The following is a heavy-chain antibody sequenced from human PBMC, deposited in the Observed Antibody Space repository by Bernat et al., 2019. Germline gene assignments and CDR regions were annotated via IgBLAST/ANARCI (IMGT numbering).Heavy chain of an antibody. J-gene: IGHJ6*02. CDR2: IYSGGST. D-gene: IGHD3-10*01. CDR3: ARDSVWFRGFYGMDV. CDR1: GFTVSSNY. Sequence: EVQLVESGGGLVKPGGSLRLSCAASGFTVSSNYMSWVRQAPGKGLEWVSVIYSGGSTYYADSVKGRFTISRDNSKNTLYLQMNSLRAEDTAVYYCARDSVWFRGFYGMDVWGQGTTVTVSS. V-gene: IGHV3-66*01.